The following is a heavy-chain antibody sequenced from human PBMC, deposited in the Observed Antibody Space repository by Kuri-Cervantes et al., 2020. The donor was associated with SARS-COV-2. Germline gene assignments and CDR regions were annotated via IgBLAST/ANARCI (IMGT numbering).Heavy chain of an antibody. CDR1: GFTFSDYY. Sequence: GSLRLSCAASGFTFSDYYMSWIRQPPGKGLEWIGYIYYSGSTNYNPSLKSRVTISVDTSKNQFSLKLSSVTAADTAVYYCARAVTSIFGVPTNWFDPWGQGTLVTVSS. V-gene: IGHV4-59*01. D-gene: IGHD3-3*01. J-gene: IGHJ5*02. CDR3: ARAVTSIFGVPTNWFDP. CDR2: IYYSGST.